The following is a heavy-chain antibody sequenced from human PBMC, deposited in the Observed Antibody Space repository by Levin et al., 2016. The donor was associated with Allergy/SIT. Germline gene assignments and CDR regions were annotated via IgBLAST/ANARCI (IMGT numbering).Heavy chain of an antibody. V-gene: IGHV4-30-4*01. D-gene: IGHD2-15*01. CDR1: GDSTFSGDYY. Sequence: SETLSLTCTVSGDSTFSGDYYWSWIRQPPGKGLEWIGYIYYTGSTFYNPSLKSRLTMSVDTSKNQFSLNLSSVTAADTAVYYCARSGTEAIEYWGQGTLVTVSS. CDR2: IYYTGST. CDR3: ARSGTEAIEY. J-gene: IGHJ4*02.